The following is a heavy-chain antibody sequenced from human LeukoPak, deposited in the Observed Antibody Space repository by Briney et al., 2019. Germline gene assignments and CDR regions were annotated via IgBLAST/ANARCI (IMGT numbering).Heavy chain of an antibody. V-gene: IGHV4-59*08. CDR2: IYYSGST. J-gene: IGHJ5*02. D-gene: IGHD2/OR15-2a*01. CDR1: GGSISSYY. CDR3: ARQHLECWFDP. Sequence: PSETLSLTCTVSGGSISSYYWSWIRQPPGQGLEWIGYIYYSGSTNYNPSLKSRVTISVDTSKNQFSLKLSSVTAADTAVYYCARQHLECWFDPCGQGTLVTVSS.